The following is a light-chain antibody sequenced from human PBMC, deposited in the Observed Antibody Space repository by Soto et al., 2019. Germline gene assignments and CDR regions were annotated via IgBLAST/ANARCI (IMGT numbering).Light chain of an antibody. V-gene: IGLV2-14*01. CDR2: EVS. CDR1: SSDVGGYNY. CDR3: SSYTSSSTWV. Sequence: QSARTQPASVSGSPGQSITVSCTGTSSDVGGYNYVSWYQQHPGKAPKLMIYEVSNRPSGVSNRFSGSKSGNTASLTISGLQAEDEADYYCSSYTSSSTWVFGGATKVTVL. J-gene: IGLJ3*02.